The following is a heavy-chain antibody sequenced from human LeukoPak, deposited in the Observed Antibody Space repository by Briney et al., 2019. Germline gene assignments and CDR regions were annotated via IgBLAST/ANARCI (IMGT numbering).Heavy chain of an antibody. CDR2: IIPIFGTA. V-gene: IGHV1-69*13. D-gene: IGHD2-21*02. J-gene: IGHJ4*02. Sequence: GASVKVSCKASGGTFSSYAISWVRQAPGQGLEWMEGIIPIFGTANYAQKFQGRVTITADESTSTAYMELSSLRSEDTAVYYYATAYCGGDCYSFFDYWGQGTLVTVSS. CDR3: ATAYCGGDCYSFFDY. CDR1: GGTFSSYA.